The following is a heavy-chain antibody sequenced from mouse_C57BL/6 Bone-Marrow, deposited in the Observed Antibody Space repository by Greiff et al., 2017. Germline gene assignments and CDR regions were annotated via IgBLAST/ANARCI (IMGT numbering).Heavy chain of an antibody. V-gene: IGHV1-5*01. CDR1: GYTFTSYW. CDR3: TRGEGNSWYFDV. CDR2: IYPGNSDT. J-gene: IGHJ1*03. D-gene: IGHD2-1*01. Sequence: EVKLVESGTVLARPGASVKMSCKTSGYTFTSYWMHWVKQRPGQGLEWIGAIYPGNSDTSYNQKFKGKAKLTAVTSASTAYMELSSLTNEDSAVYYCTRGEGNSWYFDVWGTGTTVTVSS.